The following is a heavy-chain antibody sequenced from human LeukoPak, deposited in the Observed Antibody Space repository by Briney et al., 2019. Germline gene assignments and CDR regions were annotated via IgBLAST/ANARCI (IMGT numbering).Heavy chain of an antibody. V-gene: IGHV3-15*01. CDR3: TTELPNYDFWSGYYNWFDP. D-gene: IGHD3-3*01. CDR2: IKSKTDGGTT. Sequence: GGSLRLSCAASGFTFSNTWMSWVRQAPGKGLEWVGRIKSKTDGGTTDYAAPVKGRFTISRDDSKNTLYLQMNSLKTEDTAVYYCTTELPNYDFWSGYYNWFDPWGQGTLVTVSS. J-gene: IGHJ5*02. CDR1: GFTFSNTW.